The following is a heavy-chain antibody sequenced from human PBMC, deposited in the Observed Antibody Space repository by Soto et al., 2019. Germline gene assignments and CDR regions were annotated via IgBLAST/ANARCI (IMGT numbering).Heavy chain of an antibody. CDR2: IYPSGNT. Sequence: SETLSLTCAVSGGSISSYYWSWIRQTAGKGLEWIGRIYPSGNTNYNPSLKSRVTMSIDTSKNQLSLKLRSVTAADTAVYFCAGDEGYYYTGVDVWGQGTAVTVSS. CDR1: GGSISSYY. J-gene: IGHJ6*02. V-gene: IGHV4-4*07. CDR3: AGDEGYYYTGVDV.